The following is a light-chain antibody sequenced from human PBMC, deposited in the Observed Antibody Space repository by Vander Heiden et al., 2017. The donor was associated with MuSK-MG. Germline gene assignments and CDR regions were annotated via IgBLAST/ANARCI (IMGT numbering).Light chain of an antibody. CDR1: PFGSKG. J-gene: IGLJ2*01. CDR3: QAWDSDSDHVV. CDR2: ADS. V-gene: IGLV3-21*02. Sequence: SRVLTQPSSVSVAPGQTATISCGGKPFGSKGVHWYQQKPGRAPVLVVYADSARPSGIPERVSGSNSGNTATLTISRVEVGDEADYYCQAWDSDSDHVVFGGGTKLTVL.